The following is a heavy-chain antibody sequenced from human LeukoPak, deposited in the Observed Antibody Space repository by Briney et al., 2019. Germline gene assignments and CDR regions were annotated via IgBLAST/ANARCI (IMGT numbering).Heavy chain of an antibody. Sequence: GVSLRLSCAASGFTFSAYAMSWVRQAPGKGLEWVSAISGSGGSTYYADSVKGRFTISRDNSKNTLYLQMNSLRAEDTAVYYCAKDTCSSTSCYLLDYWGQGTLVTVSS. CDR3: AKDTCSSTSCYLLDY. V-gene: IGHV3-23*01. CDR1: GFTFSAYA. D-gene: IGHD2-2*01. CDR2: ISGSGGST. J-gene: IGHJ4*02.